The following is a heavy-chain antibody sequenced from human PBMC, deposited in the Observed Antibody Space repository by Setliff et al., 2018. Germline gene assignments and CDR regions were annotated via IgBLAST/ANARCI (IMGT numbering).Heavy chain of an antibody. J-gene: IGHJ4*02. CDR3: ATDVTVAAFDY. V-gene: IGHV1-69-2*01. Sequence: YYMHWVQQAPGKGLEWMGLVDPEDGETIYAEKFQGRVTITADTSTDTAYMELSSLRFEDTAVYYCATDVTVAAFDYWGQGTLVTVSS. CDR2: VDPEDGET. CDR1: YY. D-gene: IGHD5-12*01.